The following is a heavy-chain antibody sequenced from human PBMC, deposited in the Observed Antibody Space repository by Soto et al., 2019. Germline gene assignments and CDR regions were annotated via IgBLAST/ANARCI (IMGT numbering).Heavy chain of an antibody. CDR3: ARVSPGYSYGYDYYYYGMDV. D-gene: IGHD5-18*01. CDR2: IYHSGST. CDR1: GGSIRSSNW. Sequence: PSDTLSLTWAVSGGSIRSSNWRSWVRPPPGKGLAWIGEIYHSGSTNYNPALKSRVPISVDKSKNQFSLKLSSVTAADTAVYYCARVSPGYSYGYDYYYYGMDVWGQGTTVTVSS. J-gene: IGHJ6*02. V-gene: IGHV4-4*02.